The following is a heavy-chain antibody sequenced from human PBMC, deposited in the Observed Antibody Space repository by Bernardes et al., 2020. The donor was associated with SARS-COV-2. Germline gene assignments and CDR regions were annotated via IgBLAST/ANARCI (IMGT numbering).Heavy chain of an antibody. Sequence: SEPLSLTCTVSGGSVTVYYWTWLRQPAGQGLEWIGRISSAGSLNYSPSLKSRVTMSLDTSKNQFSLRLTSVTAADTAVYYCARGQHWGSTNWFDPWGQGTLVTVSS. V-gene: IGHV4-4*07. J-gene: IGHJ5*02. CDR3: ARGQHWGSTNWFDP. D-gene: IGHD3-16*01. CDR2: ISSAGSL. CDR1: GGSVTVYY.